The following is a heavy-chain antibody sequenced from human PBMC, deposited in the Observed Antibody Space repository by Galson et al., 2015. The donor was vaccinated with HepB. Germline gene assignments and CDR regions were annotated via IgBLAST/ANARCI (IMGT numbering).Heavy chain of an antibody. CDR1: GFTFDDYA. CDR2: ISWNSDSV. D-gene: IGHD6-19*01. V-gene: IGHV3-9*01. CDR3: AKDLDSSGWNDNYFDS. J-gene: IGHJ4*02. Sequence: SLRLSCAASGFTFDDYAMHWVRQAPGKGLEWVSGISWNSDSVAYADSVKGRFTISRDNAKNSLYLQMNSLRAEDTALYYCAKDLDSSGWNDNYFDSWGQGTLVTVSS.